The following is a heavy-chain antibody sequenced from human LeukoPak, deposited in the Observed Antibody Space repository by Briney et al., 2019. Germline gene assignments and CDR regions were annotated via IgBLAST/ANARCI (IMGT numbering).Heavy chain of an antibody. CDR1: GYIFTTYY. Sequence: ASVKVSCKASGYIFTTYYIHWVRQAPGQELEWMGMINPSGGSTIYSQKFQGRVTMTRDTSTSTVYMELSSLRSEGTTVYYCARETSAYGIWGQGTMVTVSS. D-gene: IGHD5-12*01. CDR2: INPSGGST. J-gene: IGHJ3*02. CDR3: ARETSAYGI. V-gene: IGHV1-46*01.